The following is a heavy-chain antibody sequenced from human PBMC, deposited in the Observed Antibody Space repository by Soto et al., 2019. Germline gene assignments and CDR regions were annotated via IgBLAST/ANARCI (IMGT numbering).Heavy chain of an antibody. J-gene: IGHJ3*02. D-gene: IGHD2-15*01. CDR1: GGSISSYY. CDR3: ARLRGGKYCSGGSCNDAFDI. Sequence: SETLSLTCTVSGGSISSYYWSWIRPPPGKGLEWIGYIYYSGSTNYNPSLKSRVTISVDTSKNQFSLKLSSVTAADTAVYYCARLRGGKYCSGGSCNDAFDIWGQGTMVTVSS. CDR2: IYYSGST. V-gene: IGHV4-59*08.